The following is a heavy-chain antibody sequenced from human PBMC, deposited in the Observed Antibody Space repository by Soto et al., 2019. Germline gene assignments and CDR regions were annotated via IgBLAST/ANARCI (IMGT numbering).Heavy chain of an antibody. Sequence: SETLSLTCTVSGGSISSGDYYWSWIRQPPGKGLEWIGYIYYSRSTYYNPSLKSRVTISVDTSKNQFSLKLSSVTAADTAVYYCASAPYYDFWSGYPYFDYWGQGTLVTVSS. D-gene: IGHD3-3*01. CDR1: GGSISSGDYY. CDR3: ASAPYYDFWSGYPYFDY. CDR2: IYYSRST. J-gene: IGHJ4*02. V-gene: IGHV4-30-4*01.